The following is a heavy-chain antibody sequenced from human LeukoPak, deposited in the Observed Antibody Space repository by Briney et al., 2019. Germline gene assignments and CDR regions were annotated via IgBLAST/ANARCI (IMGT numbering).Heavy chain of an antibody. Sequence: PGGSLRLSCAASGFTFRDYYMSWIRQAPGKGLEWVSDIGSSSNYTNYADSVKGRFTISRDDAKNSLYLQMNSLRAEDTAVYYCARVAGDRDYRGQGTLVTVSS. CDR3: ARVAGDRDY. V-gene: IGHV3-11*06. J-gene: IGHJ4*02. CDR2: IGSSSNYT. CDR1: GFTFRDYY. D-gene: IGHD3-10*01.